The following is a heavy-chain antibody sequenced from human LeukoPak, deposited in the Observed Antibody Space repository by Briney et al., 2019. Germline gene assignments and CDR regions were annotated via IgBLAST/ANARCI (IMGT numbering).Heavy chain of an antibody. D-gene: IGHD3-3*01. Sequence: PSETLSLTCTVSGGSISSSSYYWGWIRQPPGKGLEWIGSIYYSGSTYYNPSLKSRVTIPVDTSKNQFSLKLSSVTAADTAVYYCARHWKYDFWSGPTSDNWFDPWGQGTLVTVSS. CDR2: IYYSGST. CDR3: ARHWKYDFWSGPTSDNWFDP. CDR1: GGSISSSSYY. V-gene: IGHV4-39*01. J-gene: IGHJ5*02.